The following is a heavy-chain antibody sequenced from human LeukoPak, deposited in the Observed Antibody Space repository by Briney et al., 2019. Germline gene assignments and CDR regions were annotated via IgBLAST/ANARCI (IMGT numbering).Heavy chain of an antibody. V-gene: IGHV1-69*06. Sequence: WASVKVSCKASGGTFSSYAISWVRQAPGQGLEWMGGIIPIFGTANYAQKFQGRVTITADKSTSTAYMELSSLRSEDTAVYYCARDPGAVAGINWGQGNLVTVSS. CDR3: ARDPGAVAGIN. CDR1: GGTFSSYA. J-gene: IGHJ4*02. D-gene: IGHD6-19*01. CDR2: IIPIFGTA.